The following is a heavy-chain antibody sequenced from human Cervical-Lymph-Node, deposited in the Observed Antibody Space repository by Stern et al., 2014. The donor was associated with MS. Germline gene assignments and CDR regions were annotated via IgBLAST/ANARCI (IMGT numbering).Heavy chain of an antibody. J-gene: IGHJ4*02. CDR2: IIPIVGTA. D-gene: IGHD3-22*01. CDR1: GGSFSYYA. Sequence: VQLVESGAEVKKPGSSVKVSCTASGGSFSYYAINWVRQAPGQGPEWMGGIIPIVGTANYAQKFQVRVTITADESTSTAYMELSSLRSEDTAVYYCARDRRHYDTSGGYYFDSWGQGTLVTVSS. CDR3: ARDRRHYDTSGGYYFDS. V-gene: IGHV1-69*01.